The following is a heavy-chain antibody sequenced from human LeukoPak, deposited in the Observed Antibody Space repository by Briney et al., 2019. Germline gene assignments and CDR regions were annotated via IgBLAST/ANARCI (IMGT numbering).Heavy chain of an antibody. CDR2: IYYSGST. D-gene: IGHD6-13*01. V-gene: IGHV4-39*01. J-gene: IGHJ5*02. CDR3: ASTPPIAAAGAWFDP. CDR1: GASISSSSYY. Sequence: SETLSLTCTVSGASISSSSYYWGWIRQPPGKGLEWIGSIYYSGSTYYNPSLKSRVTISVDTSKNQFSLKLSSVTAADTAVYYCASTPPIAAAGAWFDPWGQGTLVTVSS.